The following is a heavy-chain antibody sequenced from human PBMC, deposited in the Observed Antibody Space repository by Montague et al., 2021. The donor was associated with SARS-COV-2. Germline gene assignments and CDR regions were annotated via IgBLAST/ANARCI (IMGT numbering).Heavy chain of an antibody. V-gene: IGHV4-34*01. D-gene: IGHD3-22*01. J-gene: IGHJ4*02. CDR1: DGSFSDYS. Sequence: SETLSLTCAVYDGSFSDYSWTWIRQPPGKGLEWIGEISHRGSTNXNPSLKSRVTISVDTSKNQFSLKMTSVTAADTAVYYCARGRQHINMVVVVVTGGEYYFDFWGQGTLVAVSS. CDR3: ARGRQHINMVVVVVTGGEYYFDF. CDR2: ISHRGST.